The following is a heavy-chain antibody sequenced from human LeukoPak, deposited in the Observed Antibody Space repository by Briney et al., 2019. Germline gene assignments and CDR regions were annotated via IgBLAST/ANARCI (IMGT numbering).Heavy chain of an antibody. CDR2: MNPNSGNT. Sequence: GASVKVSCKTSGYTFTSYDINWVRQATGQGLEWMGWMNPNSGNTGYAQKFQGRVTMTRNTSITTAYMELSSLRTEDTAVYYCARTYSGYYYYYMDVWGEGTTVTISS. J-gene: IGHJ6*03. CDR1: GYTFTSYD. V-gene: IGHV1-8*01. D-gene: IGHD5-12*01. CDR3: ARTYSGYYYYYMDV.